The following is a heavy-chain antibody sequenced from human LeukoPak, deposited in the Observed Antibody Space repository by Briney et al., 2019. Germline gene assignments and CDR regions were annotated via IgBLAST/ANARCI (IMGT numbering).Heavy chain of an antibody. J-gene: IGHJ4*02. CDR2: IKTETDGGTT. CDR3: TTPQLWLRGALGY. D-gene: IGHD5-18*01. V-gene: IGHV3-15*01. CDR1: GFIFSNAW. Sequence: GGSLRLSCVGSGFIFSNAWMSWVRQAPGKGLEWVGRIKTETDGGTTDYAAPVKGRFTISRDDSKNTLYLQMNSLKTEDTAVYYCTTPQLWLRGALGYSGQGILVTVAS.